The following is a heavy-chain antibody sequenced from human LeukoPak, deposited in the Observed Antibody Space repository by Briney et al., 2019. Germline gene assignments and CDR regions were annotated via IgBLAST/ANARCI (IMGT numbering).Heavy chain of an antibody. Sequence: PGGSLRLSCAASGFTFSSYAMHWVRQAPGKGLEWVAVISYDGSNKYYADSVKGRFTISRDNSKNTLYVQMNSLRAEDTAVYYCARDLRYSGSYGYMDVWGKGTTVTVSS. V-gene: IGHV3-30*04. CDR2: ISYDGSNK. CDR3: ARDLRYSGSYGYMDV. D-gene: IGHD1-26*01. CDR1: GFTFSSYA. J-gene: IGHJ6*03.